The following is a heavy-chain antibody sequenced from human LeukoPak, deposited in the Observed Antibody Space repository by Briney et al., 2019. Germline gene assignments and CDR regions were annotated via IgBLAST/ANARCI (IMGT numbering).Heavy chain of an antibody. CDR3: ARGIGYCSSTSCPDAFDI. V-gene: IGHV1-69*05. J-gene: IGHJ3*02. CDR2: IIPIFGTA. CDR1: GGTFSSYA. D-gene: IGHD2-2*01. Sequence: SVKVSCKASGGTFSSYAISWVRQAPGQGLEWMGGIIPIFGTANYAQKFQGRVTITTDESTSTAYMELSSLRSEDTAVYYCARGIGYCSSTSCPDAFDIWGQGTMVTVSS.